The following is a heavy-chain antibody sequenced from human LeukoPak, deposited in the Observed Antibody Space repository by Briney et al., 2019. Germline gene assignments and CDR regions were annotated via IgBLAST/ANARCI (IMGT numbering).Heavy chain of an antibody. CDR2: ISSSGNTI. D-gene: IGHD6-19*01. Sequence: GGSLRLSCAASGFTFSDYYMSWIRQAPGKGLEWVSCISSSGNTIYYADSVKGRFTISRDNAEKSLYLQMNSLRAEDTAVYYCARIEIAVAPPDYWGQGTLVTVSS. J-gene: IGHJ4*02. CDR1: GFTFSDYY. CDR3: ARIEIAVAPPDY. V-gene: IGHV3-11*01.